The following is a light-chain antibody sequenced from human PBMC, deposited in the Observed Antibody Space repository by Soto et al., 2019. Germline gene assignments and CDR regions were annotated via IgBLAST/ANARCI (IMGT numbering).Light chain of an antibody. CDR2: GAF. CDR3: QQHNIWPPVT. V-gene: IGKV3-11*01. Sequence: EIGLTHSPATLSLSPWEIATLSCRASPSVTNYLAWYQQKPGQPPRLLIYGAFNRAAGIPARFSGSGSGTDFTLTISSLEPEDSAVYYCQQHNIWPPVTFGQGTRLEIK. CDR1: PSVTNY. J-gene: IGKJ5*01.